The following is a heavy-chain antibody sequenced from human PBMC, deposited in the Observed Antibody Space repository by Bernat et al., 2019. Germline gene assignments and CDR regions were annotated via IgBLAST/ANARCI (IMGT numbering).Heavy chain of an antibody. CDR1: GFTFSSYW. Sequence: EVQLVESGGGLVQPGGSLTLSCAASGFTFSSYWMSWVRQAPGKGLEWVANIKQDGSEKYYVDSVKGRFTNSRDNAKNSLYLQMNSLRAEDTAVYYCARDSPSSGSWYDYYYYGMDVWGQGTTVTVSS. V-gene: IGHV3-7*03. D-gene: IGHD6-13*01. J-gene: IGHJ6*02. CDR3: ARDSPSSGSWYDYYYYGMDV. CDR2: IKQDGSEK.